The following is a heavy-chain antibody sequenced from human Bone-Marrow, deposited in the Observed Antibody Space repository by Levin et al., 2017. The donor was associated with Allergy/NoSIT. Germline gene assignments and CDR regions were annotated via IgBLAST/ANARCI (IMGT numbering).Heavy chain of an antibody. CDR2: ISSDGSYI. CDR3: ARDSNHWLPDF. J-gene: IGHJ4*02. Sequence: QPGGSLRLSCAASGFTFSRISMHWVRQAPGKGLEWVAIISSDGSYIYYADFVKGRFIISRDNSKDTLFLQMDSLDTEDTGLYFCARDSNHWLPDFWGQGALVTVSS. D-gene: IGHD1-14*01. CDR1: GFTFSRIS. V-gene: IGHV3-30*04.